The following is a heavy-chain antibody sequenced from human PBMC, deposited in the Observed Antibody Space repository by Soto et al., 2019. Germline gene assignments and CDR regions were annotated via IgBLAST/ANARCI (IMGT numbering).Heavy chain of an antibody. J-gene: IGHJ5*02. CDR2: IYHSGST. CDR3: AKSVGTYGDDSERAERFEP. V-gene: IGHV4-30-2*01. Sequence: QLQLQESGSGLVKPSQTLSLTCAVSGGSISSGGYSWSWIRQPPGKGLEWIGYIYHSGSTYYNPSLKSRVTISVDRSKNQFSLKLSSVTAADTAVYYCAKSVGTYGDDSERAERFEPWGQGTLVTVSS. D-gene: IGHD4-17*01. CDR1: GGSISSGGYS.